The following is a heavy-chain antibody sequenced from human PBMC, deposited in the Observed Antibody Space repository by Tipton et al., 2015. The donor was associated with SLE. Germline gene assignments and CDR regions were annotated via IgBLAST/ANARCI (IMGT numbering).Heavy chain of an antibody. D-gene: IGHD1-26*01. CDR1: GGSISSSSYY. CDR2: IYYSGST. Sequence: TLSLTCTVSGGSISSSSYYWGWIRQPPGKGLEWIGSIYYSGSTYYNPSLKSRVTISVDTSKNQFSLKLSSVTAADTAVYYCARGLAIVGATDYWGQGTLVTVSS. CDR3: ARGLAIVGATDY. V-gene: IGHV4-39*07. J-gene: IGHJ4*02.